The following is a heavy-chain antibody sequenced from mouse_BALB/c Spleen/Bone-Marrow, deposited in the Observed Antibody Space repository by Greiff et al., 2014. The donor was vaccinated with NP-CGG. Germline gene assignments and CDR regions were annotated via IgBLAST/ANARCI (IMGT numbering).Heavy chain of an antibody. V-gene: IGHV1-80*01. CDR1: GYAFGSYW. D-gene: IGHD1-1*01. Sequence: VQLQQSGAELVRPGSSVKISCKASGYAFGSYWMNWVKQRPGQGLEWIGQIYPGDGETNYNGKFKGKATLTADKSSSTAYMQLSSLTSEDSAVYFCAREDGSSPFAYWGQGTLVTVSA. CDR2: IYPGDGET. CDR3: AREDGSSPFAY. J-gene: IGHJ3*01.